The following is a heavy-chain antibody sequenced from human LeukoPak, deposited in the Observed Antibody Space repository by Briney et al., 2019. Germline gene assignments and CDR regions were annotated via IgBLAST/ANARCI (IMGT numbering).Heavy chain of an antibody. Sequence: GSLRLSCAASGFTFSSYAMSWVRQAPGKGLEWIGYIYYSGSTNYNPSLKSRVTISVDTSKNQFSLKLSSVTAADTAVYYCARSRIAVALYFDYWGQGTLVTVSS. D-gene: IGHD6-19*01. J-gene: IGHJ4*02. V-gene: IGHV4-59*08. CDR1: GFTFSSYA. CDR2: IYYSGST. CDR3: ARSRIAVALYFDY.